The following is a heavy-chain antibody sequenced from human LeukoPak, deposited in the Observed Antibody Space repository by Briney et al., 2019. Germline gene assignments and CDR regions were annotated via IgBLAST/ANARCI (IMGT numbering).Heavy chain of an antibody. D-gene: IGHD2-15*01. CDR3: AKDLFGSVILTFDN. CDR1: GFTFGNYA. J-gene: IGHJ4*02. V-gene: IGHV3-23*01. Sequence: GGSLRLSCTGSGFTFGNYAISWVRQAPGKGLEWVSAISGSAFMSYYGDSVQGRFTISRDNSKNTVYLQMNSLTAEDTAIYYCAKDLFGSVILTFDNWVRGTLVSVSS. CDR2: ISGSAFMS.